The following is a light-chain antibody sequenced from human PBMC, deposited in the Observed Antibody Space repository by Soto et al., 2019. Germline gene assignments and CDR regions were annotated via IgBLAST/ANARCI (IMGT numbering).Light chain of an antibody. CDR3: QQYDNWPVT. V-gene: IGKV3-15*01. J-gene: IGKJ4*01. Sequence: IVMTQSPAALSVSPGERVTFSCRASQSISNLAWYQHKPGQTPRLLIYGASTGATGIPARFSGGGSGTEFTLTINGLQSEDFAIYYCQQYDNWPVTFGGGTKVDIK. CDR2: GAS. CDR1: QSISN.